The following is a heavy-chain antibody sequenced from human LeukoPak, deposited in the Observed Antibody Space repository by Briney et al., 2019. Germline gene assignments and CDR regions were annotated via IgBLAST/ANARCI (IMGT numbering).Heavy chain of an antibody. CDR2: ITNSGRST. D-gene: IGHD1-26*01. V-gene: IGHV3-11*04. Sequence: TAGGSLRLSCAASGFIFTTYFISWIRQAPGKGLEWVGYITNSGRSTNYADAVKGRFTISRDNAKKSVYLEMTDLRAEDTAVYYCAREASGNYHVFDSWGQGTLVTVSS. CDR1: GFIFTTYF. J-gene: IGHJ4*02. CDR3: AREASGNYHVFDS.